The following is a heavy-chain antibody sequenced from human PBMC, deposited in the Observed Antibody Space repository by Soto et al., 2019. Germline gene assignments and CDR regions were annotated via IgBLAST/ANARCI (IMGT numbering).Heavy chain of an antibody. J-gene: IGHJ3*02. CDR1: GGSISSSSYY. CDR2: IYYSGST. CDR3: ARPSPPYGSGTMAFDI. D-gene: IGHD3-10*01. V-gene: IGHV4-39*01. Sequence: PSETLSLTCTVSGGSISSSSYYWGWIRQPPGKGLEWIGSIYYSGSTYYNPSLKSRVTISVDTSKNQFSLKLSSVTAADTAVYYCARPSPPYGSGTMAFDIWGQGTMVTVSS.